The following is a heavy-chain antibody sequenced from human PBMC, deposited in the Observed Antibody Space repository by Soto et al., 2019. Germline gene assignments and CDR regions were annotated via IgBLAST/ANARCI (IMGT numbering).Heavy chain of an antibody. CDR1: GFTFNNYG. CDR2: IWYDGSNR. J-gene: IGHJ6*02. V-gene: IGHV3-33*06. D-gene: IGHD2-15*01. CDR3: AKGLYRVVAATHHYGMDV. Sequence: HPGGSLRLSCAASGFTFNNYGMHWVRQAPGKGLEWVALIWYDGSNREYADSVKGRFTISRDNSKNTLYLQMSSLRVEDTAVYYCAKGLYRVVAATHHYGMDVWGQGTTVTVSS.